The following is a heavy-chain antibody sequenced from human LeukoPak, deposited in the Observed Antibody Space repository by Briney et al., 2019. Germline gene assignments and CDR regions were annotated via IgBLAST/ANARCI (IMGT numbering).Heavy chain of an antibody. V-gene: IGHV3-7*01. Sequence: SCKVSGYTLTELSMHWVRQAPGKGLEWVANIKQDGSEKYYVDSVKGRFTISRDNAKNSLYLQMNSLRAEDTAVYYCARDSGDGYNYYYYYYMDVWGKGTTVTVSS. J-gene: IGHJ6*03. CDR3: ARDSGDGYNYYYYYYMDV. CDR1: GYTLTELS. D-gene: IGHD5-24*01. CDR2: IKQDGSEK.